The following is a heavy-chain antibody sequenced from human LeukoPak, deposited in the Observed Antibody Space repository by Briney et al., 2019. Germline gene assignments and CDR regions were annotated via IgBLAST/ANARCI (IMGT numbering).Heavy chain of an antibody. V-gene: IGHV4-39*07. CDR1: GVSISSSTYC. J-gene: IGHJ6*03. CDR3: ARIRNEGYCSGGSCYSDYYYMDV. CDR2: IDDSGST. D-gene: IGHD2-15*01. Sequence: SETLSLTCTISGVSISSSTYCWGWIRQPPGKGLEWIGNIDDSGSTYYNPSLKSRVTISVDTSKNQFSLKLSSVTAADTAVYYCARIRNEGYCSGGSCYSDYYYMDVWGKGTTVTVSS.